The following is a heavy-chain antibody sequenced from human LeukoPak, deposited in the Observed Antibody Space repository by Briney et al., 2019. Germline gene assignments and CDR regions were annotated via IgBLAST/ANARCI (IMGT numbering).Heavy chain of an antibody. J-gene: IGHJ4*02. V-gene: IGHV1-3*03. D-gene: IGHD2-2*02. CDR3: TLYNY. CDR2: INPDNGDT. CDR1: QNTFISDY. Sequence: ASVKVSCKASQNTFISDYMHWVRQAPGQSLEWMGCINPDNGDTKYSQEFQGRVTITRDTSATTAYMELSSLRSDDMAVYYCTLYNYWGQGTLVTVSS.